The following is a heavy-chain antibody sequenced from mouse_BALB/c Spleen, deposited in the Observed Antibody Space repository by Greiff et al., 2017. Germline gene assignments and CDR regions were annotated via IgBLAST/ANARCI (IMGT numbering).Heavy chain of an antibody. Sequence: DVKLVESGPELVKPGASVKIPCKASGYTFTDYNMDWVKQSHGKSLEWIGDINPNNGGTIYNQKFKGKATLTVDKSSSTAYMELRSLTSEDTAVYYCAREGSHGMDYWGQGTSVTVSS. D-gene: IGHD3-3*01. CDR2: INPNNGGT. CDR1: GYTFTDYN. CDR3: AREGSHGMDY. J-gene: IGHJ4*01. V-gene: IGHV1-18*01.